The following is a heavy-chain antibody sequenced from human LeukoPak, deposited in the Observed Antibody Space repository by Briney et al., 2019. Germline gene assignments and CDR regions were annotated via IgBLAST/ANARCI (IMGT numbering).Heavy chain of an antibody. CDR3: ARGRDYDSSGYNNWFDP. CDR1: GFTFSSYW. V-gene: IGHV3-74*01. CDR2: INSDGSST. J-gene: IGHJ5*02. D-gene: IGHD3-22*01. Sequence: GGSLRLSCAASGFTFSSYWMHWVRQAPGKGLVWVSRINSDGSSTSYADSVKGRFTISRDNAKNTLYLQMNSLGAEDTAVYYCARGRDYDSSGYNNWFDPWGQGTLVTVSS.